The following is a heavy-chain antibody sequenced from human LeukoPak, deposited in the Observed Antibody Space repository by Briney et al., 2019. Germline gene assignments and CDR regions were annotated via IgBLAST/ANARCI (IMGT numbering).Heavy chain of an antibody. Sequence: GGSLRLSCAASGFTFDDYAMHWVRQAPGKGLEWVSLISWDGGSTYYADSVKGRFTISRDNAKNTVYLQMNSLRAEDTAVYYCGKVDYYSAAGINYWGQGTLVTVSS. CDR3: GKVDYYSAAGINY. D-gene: IGHD6-13*01. V-gene: IGHV3-43D*03. CDR1: GFTFDDYA. CDR2: ISWDGGST. J-gene: IGHJ4*02.